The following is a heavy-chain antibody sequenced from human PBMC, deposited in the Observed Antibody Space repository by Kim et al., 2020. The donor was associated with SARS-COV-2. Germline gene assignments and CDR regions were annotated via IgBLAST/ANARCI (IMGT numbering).Heavy chain of an antibody. J-gene: IGHJ6*02. D-gene: IGHD2-15*01. Sequence: TGYAQKCQGRVTMTRNTAISTAYMELSSLRSEDTAVYYCATLVVPYGMDVWGQGTTVTVSS. V-gene: IGHV1-8*01. CDR3: ATLVVPYGMDV. CDR2: T.